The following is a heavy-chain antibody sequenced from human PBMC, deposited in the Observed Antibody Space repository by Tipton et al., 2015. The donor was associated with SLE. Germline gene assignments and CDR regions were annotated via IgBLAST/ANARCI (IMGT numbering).Heavy chain of an antibody. Sequence: TLSLTCTVSGGSISSYYWSWIRQPAGKGLEWIGRIYSSGTTNYYPSLKSRVTMSVDTSKNQFSLRLSSVTAADTGLYYCARDHVGDYCTGDCYPSGLLDSWGQGTLVTVSS. D-gene: IGHD2-21*01. V-gene: IGHV4-4*07. CDR3: ARDHVGDYCTGDCYPSGLLDS. CDR1: GGSISSYY. CDR2: IYSSGTT. J-gene: IGHJ4*02.